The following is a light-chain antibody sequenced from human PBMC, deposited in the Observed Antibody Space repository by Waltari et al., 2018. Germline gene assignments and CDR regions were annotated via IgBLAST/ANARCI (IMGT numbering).Light chain of an antibody. CDR2: EGS. CDR3: SSYAGGSTYV. Sequence: QSALTPPTSVSGSLGQSITISCPGTYSNVGSYRFVPWYQQHPDKAPKLMISEGSTRPSGVSNRFSGSKSGNTASLTISGLQAEDEADYYCSSYAGGSTYVFGTGTKVTVL. J-gene: IGLJ1*01. V-gene: IGLV2-23*01. CDR1: YSNVGSYRF.